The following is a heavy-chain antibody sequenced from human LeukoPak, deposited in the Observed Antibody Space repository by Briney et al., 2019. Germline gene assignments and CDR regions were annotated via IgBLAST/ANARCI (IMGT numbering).Heavy chain of an antibody. CDR2: IYDFGNT. D-gene: IGHD6-13*01. CDR1: GGSHGRGSYY. Sequence: SRTLSLTRTVSGGSHGRGSYYWSWIRQTPGRGLEWVGYIYDFGNTDYNPSLKSRVTISIDRSKNESSLKLYSVTAADTAVYSCTRVGALAAAGTFVFDIWGQGTMVAVSS. J-gene: IGHJ3*02. CDR3: TRVGALAAAGTFVFDI. V-gene: IGHV4-30-2*01.